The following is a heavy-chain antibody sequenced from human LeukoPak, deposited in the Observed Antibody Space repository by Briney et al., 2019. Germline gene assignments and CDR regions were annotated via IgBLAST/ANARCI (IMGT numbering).Heavy chain of an antibody. D-gene: IGHD5-12*01. CDR1: GFTFSDYY. CDR3: ASDIVATSGDF. V-gene: IGHV3-11*01. Sequence: GGSLRLSCAASGFTFSDYYMSWIRQAPGKGLGWVAYITSTGDEIYDADSVKGRFTISRDNAKNALFLRMNSLRVEDTATYYCASDIVATSGDFWGQGTLVSVSS. CDR2: ITSTGDEI. J-gene: IGHJ4*02.